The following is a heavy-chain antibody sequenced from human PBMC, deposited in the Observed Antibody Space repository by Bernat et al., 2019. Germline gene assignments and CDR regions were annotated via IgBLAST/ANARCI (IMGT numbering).Heavy chain of an antibody. CDR1: GFTFSTYA. CDR2: LSGSGRST. V-gene: IGHV3-23*04. J-gene: IGHJ6*03. D-gene: IGHD3-16*02. Sequence: EVQLVESGGGLVQPGGSLRLSCAASGFTFSTYAMTWVRQAPGKGLEWVSALSGSGRSTFYADSVKGRFTISRDNSKNTVFLQMNSLRVEDTALYYCVKFRGIVCYNHYMGVWGIGTTVTVSS. CDR3: VKFRGIVCYNHYMGV.